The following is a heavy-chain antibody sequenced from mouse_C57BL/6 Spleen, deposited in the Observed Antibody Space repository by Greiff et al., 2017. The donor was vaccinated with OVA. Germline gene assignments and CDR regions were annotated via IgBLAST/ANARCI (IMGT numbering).Heavy chain of an antibody. CDR3: AKNLGRGYAMDY. J-gene: IGHJ4*01. CDR2: IWSGGST. D-gene: IGHD4-1*01. Sequence: VQLQQSGPGLVQPSQSLSITCTVSGFPLTSHGVHWVRQSPGKGLEWLGVIWSGGSTDYNAAFMPRLSITKDNSKSQVFFKMNSLQADDTAIYYCAKNLGRGYAMDYWGQGTSVTVSS. CDR1: GFPLTSHG. V-gene: IGHV2-5*01.